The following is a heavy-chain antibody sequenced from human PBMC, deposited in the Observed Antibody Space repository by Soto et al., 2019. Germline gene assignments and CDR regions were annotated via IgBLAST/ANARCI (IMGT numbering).Heavy chain of an antibody. Sequence: ASVKVSCKASGYTFTGYDMHWVRQAPGQGLEWMGWINPNSGGTNYAQKFQGRVTRTMDTSISTAYMELNRLRSDDTAVYYCARVPTMVRGVPNWFDPWGQGTLVTVSS. CDR1: GYTFTGYD. CDR3: ARVPTMVRGVPNWFDP. J-gene: IGHJ5*02. CDR2: INPNSGGT. V-gene: IGHV1-2*02. D-gene: IGHD3-10*01.